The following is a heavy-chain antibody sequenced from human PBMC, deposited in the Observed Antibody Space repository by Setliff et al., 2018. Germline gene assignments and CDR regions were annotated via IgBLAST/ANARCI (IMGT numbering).Heavy chain of an antibody. CDR1: NGSVSTTSRY. CDR2: VYYSGYT. Sequence: SETLSLTCTVSNGSVSTTSRYWGWVRQPPGKGLEWIGSVYYSGYTYYSPSLESRVAISVDTSKNQFSLKVSSVTAADTAVYYCARVDFTMLQGVLGHWGQGTLVTVSS. CDR3: ARVDFTMLQGVLGH. V-gene: IGHV4-39*07. J-gene: IGHJ1*01. D-gene: IGHD3-10*01.